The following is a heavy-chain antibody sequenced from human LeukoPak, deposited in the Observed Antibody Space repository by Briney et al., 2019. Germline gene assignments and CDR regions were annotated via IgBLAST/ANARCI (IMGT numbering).Heavy chain of an antibody. J-gene: IGHJ5*02. CDR3: AKRLTGWQQLVAGGWFDP. CDR1: GFTFSSYA. V-gene: IGHV3-23*01. CDR2: ISGSGGST. D-gene: IGHD6-13*01. Sequence: GGSLRLSCAASGFTFSSYAMSWVRQAPGKGLEWVSAISGSGGSTYYADSVKGRFTISRDNSKNTLYLQMNSLRAEDTAVYYCAKRLTGWQQLVAGGWFDPWGQGTLVPVSA.